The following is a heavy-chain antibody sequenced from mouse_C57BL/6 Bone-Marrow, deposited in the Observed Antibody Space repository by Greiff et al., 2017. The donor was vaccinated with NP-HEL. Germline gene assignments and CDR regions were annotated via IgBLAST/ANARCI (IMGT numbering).Heavy chain of an antibody. V-gene: IGHV1-19*01. J-gene: IGHJ1*03. CDR3: ATPYGRSPHWYFDV. CDR2: INPYNGGT. CDR1: GYTFTDYY. D-gene: IGHD1-1*01. Sequence: EVKLVESGPVLVKPGASVKMSCKASGYTFTDYYMNWVKQSHGKSLEWIGVINPYNGGTSYNQKFKGKATLTVDKSSSTAYMELNSLTSEDSAVYYCATPYGRSPHWYFDVWGTGTTVTVSS.